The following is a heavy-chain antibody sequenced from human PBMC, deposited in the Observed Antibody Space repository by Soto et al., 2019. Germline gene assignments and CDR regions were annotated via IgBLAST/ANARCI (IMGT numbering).Heavy chain of an antibody. V-gene: IGHV3-11*05. Sequence: QVQLVESGGGLVKPGGSLRLSCAASGFTFSDYYMSWIRQAPGKGLEWVSYISSSSTYTNYADAVKGRFTISRDNAKNSLYLQMNSLRVEDTAVYYCARRRSGLYGMDVWGQGTTVTVSS. CDR1: GFTFSDYY. CDR2: ISSSSTYT. D-gene: IGHD2-15*01. J-gene: IGHJ6*02. CDR3: ARRRSGLYGMDV.